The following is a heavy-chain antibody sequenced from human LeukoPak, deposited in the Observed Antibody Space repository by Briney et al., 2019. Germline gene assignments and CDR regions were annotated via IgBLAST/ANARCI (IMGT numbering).Heavy chain of an antibody. Sequence: PGGSLRLSCAASGLSFSDYGMHWVRQAPGKGREWVAVIWSDGSNKYYADSVKGRFTISRDNSRKTLYLQMNSLRAEDTAVYYCASAAGAYDNWGQGTLVTVSS. D-gene: IGHD6-13*01. V-gene: IGHV3-33*01. J-gene: IGHJ4*02. CDR1: GLSFSDYG. CDR3: ASAAGAYDN. CDR2: IWSDGSNK.